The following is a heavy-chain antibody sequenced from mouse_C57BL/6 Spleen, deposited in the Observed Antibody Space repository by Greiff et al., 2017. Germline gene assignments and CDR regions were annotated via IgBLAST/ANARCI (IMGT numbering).Heavy chain of an antibody. J-gene: IGHJ3*01. CDR2: ISNGGGST. CDR1: GFTFSDYY. D-gene: IGHD3-2*02. CDR3: ARQGDSSPFAY. V-gene: IGHV5-12*01. Sequence: EVKLMESGGGLVQPGGSLKLSCAASGFTFSDYYMYWVRQTPEKRLEWVAYISNGGGSTYYPDTVKGRFTISRDNAKNTLYLQRSRLKSEDTAMYYCARQGDSSPFAYWGQGTLVTVSA.